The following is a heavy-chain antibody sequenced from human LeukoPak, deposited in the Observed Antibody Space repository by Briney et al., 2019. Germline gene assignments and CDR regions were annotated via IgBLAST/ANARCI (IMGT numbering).Heavy chain of an antibody. J-gene: IGHJ4*02. Sequence: SETLSLTCTVSGGSISSYYWSWIRQPPGKGLEWIGYIYYSGSTNYNPSLKSRVTISVDTSKNQFSLKLSSVTAADTAVYYCVGQWASYFDYWGQGTLVTVSS. CDR2: IYYSGST. V-gene: IGHV4-59*01. CDR1: GGSISSYY. CDR3: VGQWASYFDY. D-gene: IGHD1-26*01.